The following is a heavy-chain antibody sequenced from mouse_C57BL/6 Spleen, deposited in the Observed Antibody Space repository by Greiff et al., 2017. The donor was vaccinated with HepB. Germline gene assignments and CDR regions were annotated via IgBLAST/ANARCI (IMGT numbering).Heavy chain of an antibody. V-gene: IGHV5-12*01. J-gene: IGHJ3*01. Sequence: VQLKESGGGLVQPGGSLKLSCAASGFTFSDYYMYWVRQTPEKRLEWVAYISNGGGSTYYPDTVKGRFTISRDNAKNTLYLQMSRLKSEDTAMYYCASRDSSGWFAYWGQGTLVTVSA. CDR3: ASRDSSGWFAY. CDR2: ISNGGGST. CDR1: GFTFSDYY. D-gene: IGHD3-2*02.